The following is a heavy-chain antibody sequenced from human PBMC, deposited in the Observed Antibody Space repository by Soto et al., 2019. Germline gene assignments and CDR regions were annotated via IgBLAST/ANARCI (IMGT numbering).Heavy chain of an antibody. Sequence: QVQLVESGGGVVQPGRSLRLSCAASGFTFSSYGMHWVRQAPGKGLEWVAVIWYDGSNKYYADSVKGRFTISRDNSKNTLYLLMNSLRAEDTAVYYCARDGGSYVDYGMDVWGQGTTVTVSS. CDR2: IWYDGSNK. V-gene: IGHV3-33*01. CDR3: ARDGGSYVDYGMDV. CDR1: GFTFSSYG. D-gene: IGHD1-26*01. J-gene: IGHJ6*02.